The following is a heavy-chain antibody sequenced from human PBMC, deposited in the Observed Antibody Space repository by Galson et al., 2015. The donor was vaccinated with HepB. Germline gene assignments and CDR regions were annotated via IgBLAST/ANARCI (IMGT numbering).Heavy chain of an antibody. V-gene: IGHV3-33*01. Sequence: SLRLSCAASGFTFSYHGMHWVRQAPVKGLEWVAVIWSDGRNEHYADSVKGRFTISRDNSKNTLYLQMNSLRDDDTAVYYCARDLGGVDGDGLDVWGQGSAVTV. D-gene: IGHD5-24*01. J-gene: IGHJ6*02. CDR2: IWSDGRNE. CDR3: ARDLGGVDGDGLDV. CDR1: GFTFSYHG.